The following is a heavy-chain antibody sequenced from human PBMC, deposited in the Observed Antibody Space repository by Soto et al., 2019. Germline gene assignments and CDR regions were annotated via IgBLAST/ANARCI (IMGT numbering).Heavy chain of an antibody. V-gene: IGHV3-30-3*01. D-gene: IGHD3-22*01. CDR2: ISYDGSNK. CDR3: ARDRGDDSSGYYPDPIDY. J-gene: IGHJ4*02. Sequence: GGSLRLSCAASGFTFSSYAMHWVRQAPGKGLEWVAVISYDGSNKYYADSVKGRFTISRDNSKNTLYLQMNSLRAEDTAVYYCARDRGDDSSGYYPDPIDYWGQGTLVTVSS. CDR1: GFTFSSYA.